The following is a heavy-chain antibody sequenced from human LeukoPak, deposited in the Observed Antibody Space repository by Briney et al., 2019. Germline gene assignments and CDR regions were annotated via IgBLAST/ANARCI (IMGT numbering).Heavy chain of an antibody. CDR2: INPNSGGT. J-gene: IGHJ4*02. V-gene: IGHV1-2*02. D-gene: IGHD4-11*01. CDR1: GYTFTVYY. Sequence: GASVKVSCKASGYTFTVYYMHWVRQAPGQELEWMGWINPNSGGTNDAQKFQGRVTMTRDTSISTAYMELSRLRSDDTAVYYCARRGLGTVSYYFDYWGQGTLVTVSS. CDR3: ARRGLGTVSYYFDY.